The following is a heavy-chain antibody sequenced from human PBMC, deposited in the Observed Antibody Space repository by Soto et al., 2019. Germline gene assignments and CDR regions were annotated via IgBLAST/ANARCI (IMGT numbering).Heavy chain of an antibody. CDR3: SGGVGDAF. D-gene: IGHD1-26*01. CDR2: IFYSGST. Sequence: SVTISLTCAVSGGYIISGCCCWSWIRQPPGKGLEWIGCIFYSGSTYYNPSLKSRVTISVDTSKKSLYLQMNSLRPADTAIYYCSGGVGDAFWGQGTLVTVSS. J-gene: IGHJ4*02. V-gene: IGHV4-39*07. CDR1: GGYIISGCCC.